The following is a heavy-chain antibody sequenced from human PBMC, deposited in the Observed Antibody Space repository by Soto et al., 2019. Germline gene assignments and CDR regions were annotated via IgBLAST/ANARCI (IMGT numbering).Heavy chain of an antibody. Sequence: SETLSLTCTVYGGSISSYYWSWIRQPPGKGLEWIGYIYYSGSTNYNPSLKSRVTISVDTSKNQFSLKLSSVTAADTAVYYCARSTSSWYWIYYFDYWGQGTLVTVSS. CDR2: IYYSGST. CDR1: GGSISSYY. D-gene: IGHD6-13*01. V-gene: IGHV4-59*01. J-gene: IGHJ4*02. CDR3: ARSTSSWYWIYYFDY.